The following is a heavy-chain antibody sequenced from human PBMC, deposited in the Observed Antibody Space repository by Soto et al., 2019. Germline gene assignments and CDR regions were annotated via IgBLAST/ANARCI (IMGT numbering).Heavy chain of an antibody. CDR2: INSDGSST. CDR1: GFTFSSYW. Sequence: GGSLRLSCAASGFTFSSYWMHWVRQAPGKGLVWVSRINSDGSSTSYADSVKGRFTISRDNAKNTLYLQMNSLRAEDTVVYYCARVYHGLRFLEWLPSSYFDYWGQGTLVTVSS. V-gene: IGHV3-74*01. CDR3: ARVYHGLRFLEWLPSSYFDY. D-gene: IGHD3-3*01. J-gene: IGHJ4*02.